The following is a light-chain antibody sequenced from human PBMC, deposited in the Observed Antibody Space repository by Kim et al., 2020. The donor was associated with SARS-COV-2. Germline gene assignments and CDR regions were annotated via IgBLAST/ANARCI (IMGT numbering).Light chain of an antibody. CDR1: QSVSSN. Sequence: SPGERATLSCWASQSVSSNLAWYQQKPGQAPRLLIYGASTRATGIPARFSGSGSGTEFTLTISSLQSEDFAVYYCQHYNNWPPYTFGQGTKLEIK. CDR3: QHYNNWPPYT. J-gene: IGKJ2*01. V-gene: IGKV3-15*01. CDR2: GAS.